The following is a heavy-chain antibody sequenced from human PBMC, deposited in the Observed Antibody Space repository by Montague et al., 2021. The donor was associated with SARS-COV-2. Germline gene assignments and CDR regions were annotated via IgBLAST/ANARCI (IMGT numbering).Heavy chain of an antibody. V-gene: IGHV4-39*01. CDR2: TVQSGNS. CDR3: ARGPPTRGGFDK. J-gene: IGHJ4*02. Sequence: SETLSLTCAVSGGSVSDTGYYWGWVRRPAGKGLEWLGPTVQSGNSFSNPSLKSRLSIFVHTSMNQVSLSLASVTAADTAIYYCARGPPTRGGFDKWGQGALVTVSS. D-gene: IGHD3-10*01. CDR1: GGSVSDTGYY.